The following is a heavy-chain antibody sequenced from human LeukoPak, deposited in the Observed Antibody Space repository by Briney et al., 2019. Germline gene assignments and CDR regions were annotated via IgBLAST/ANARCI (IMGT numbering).Heavy chain of an antibody. CDR3: AKDGSGSFWQLYFDY. CDR2: IKSKTDGGTT. Sequence: GGSLRLSCAASGFTFSNAWMSWVRQAPGKGLEWVGRIKSKTDGGTTDYAAPVKGRFTISRDNSKNTLYLHMNSLRAEDTAVYFCAKDGSGSFWQLYFDYWGQGTLVTVSS. D-gene: IGHD3-10*01. J-gene: IGHJ4*02. CDR1: GFTFSNAW. V-gene: IGHV3-15*01.